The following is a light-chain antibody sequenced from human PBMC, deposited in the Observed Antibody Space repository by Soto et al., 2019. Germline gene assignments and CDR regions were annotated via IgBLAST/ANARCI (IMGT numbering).Light chain of an antibody. V-gene: IGKV3-15*01. CDR3: QQYNSWPLT. Sequence: ETVMTQSPATLSMSPGERATLSCRASQSLNSDLAWYQQKPGQAPRLLIYGASTRATGSPGRFSGSGSGTEFTLTISRLQSEDFAVYYCQQYNSWPLTFGGGTQVDI. J-gene: IGKJ4*01. CDR1: QSLNSD. CDR2: GAS.